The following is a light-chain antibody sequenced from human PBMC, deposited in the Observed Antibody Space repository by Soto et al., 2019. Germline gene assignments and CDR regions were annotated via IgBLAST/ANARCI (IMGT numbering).Light chain of an antibody. J-gene: IGKJ4*01. V-gene: IGKV3-20*01. CDR3: QQYNHWPPLT. Sequence: EIVLTQSPGTLSLSPGERATLSCRASQSVSSSYLAWYQQKPGQAPRLLVYGASNRATGIPDRFSGSGSGTDFTLTISSLQPEDFAVYYCQQYNHWPPLTFGGGTKVEIK. CDR2: GAS. CDR1: QSVSSSY.